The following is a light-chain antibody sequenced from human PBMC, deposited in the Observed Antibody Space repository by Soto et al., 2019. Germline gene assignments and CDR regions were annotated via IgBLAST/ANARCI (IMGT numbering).Light chain of an antibody. CDR3: QQRSNWRT. J-gene: IGKJ4*01. CDR2: DAS. V-gene: IGKV3-11*01. Sequence: EVVLTQSPATLSLSPGERATLSCRASQSVNSYLAWYQQKPGQAPRLLIYDASNRATGIPARFSGSGSGTDFTLIISSLEPEDFAVYYCQQRSNWRTFGGGTKVEIK. CDR1: QSVNSY.